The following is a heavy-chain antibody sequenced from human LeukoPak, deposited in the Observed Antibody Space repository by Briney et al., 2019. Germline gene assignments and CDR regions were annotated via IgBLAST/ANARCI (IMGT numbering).Heavy chain of an antibody. D-gene: IGHD3-10*01. CDR1: GFTFNKAW. J-gene: IGHJ4*02. V-gene: IGHV3-15*01. CDR3: TTSGTPFEY. CDR2: IKNKGDGGTT. Sequence: GGSLRLSCAASGFTFNKAWMSWVRLAPGKGLEWVGRIKNKGDGGTTDYAEPVKGTFTISRDDSKSTLYLQMNSLKTEDTAVYYCTTSGTPFEYWGQGTLVTVSS.